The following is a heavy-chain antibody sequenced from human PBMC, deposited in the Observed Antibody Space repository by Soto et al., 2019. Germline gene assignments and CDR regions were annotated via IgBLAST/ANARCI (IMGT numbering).Heavy chain of an antibody. CDR2: IKPDESEK. D-gene: IGHD4-4*01. V-gene: IGHV3-7*01. CDR3: VRGGSNYDS. Sequence: GGSLRLSCTACGFTFSDSWMTWVRQAPGKGLEWVARIKPDESEKKYADSVKGRLSISRDNAKNSMYLQMDSLRGEDTAVYYCVRGGSNYDSWGQGTLVTVSS. J-gene: IGHJ5*02. CDR1: GFTFSDSW.